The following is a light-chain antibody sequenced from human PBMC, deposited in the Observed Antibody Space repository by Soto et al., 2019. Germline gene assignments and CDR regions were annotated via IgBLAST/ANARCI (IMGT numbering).Light chain of an antibody. J-gene: IGLJ1*01. CDR3: GSDAGSSTPRYV. Sequence: QSALTQPASVSGSPGHSITISCTGTSSDVGSYNLVSWYQQHPGKAPKLRIYEGSKRPSGVSNRFSGSKSGNTSSLTISGLQAEAEADYYCGSDAGSSTPRYVFGTGTKLTVL. V-gene: IGLV2-23*01. CDR1: SSDVGSYNL. CDR2: EGS.